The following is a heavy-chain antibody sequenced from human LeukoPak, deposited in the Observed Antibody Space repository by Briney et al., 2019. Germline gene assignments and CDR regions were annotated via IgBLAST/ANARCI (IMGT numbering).Heavy chain of an antibody. J-gene: IGHJ4*02. CDR1: GFTFDDYS. Sequence: AGGSLRLSCAASGFTFDDYSMHWVRQAPEKGLEWVSGISWNSGSIGYADAVKGRFTISRDNAKNSLYLQMNSLRAEDTALYYCAKGADSSGYYLPFDYWGQGTLVTVSS. V-gene: IGHV3-9*01. CDR2: ISWNSGSI. CDR3: AKGADSSGYYLPFDY. D-gene: IGHD3-22*01.